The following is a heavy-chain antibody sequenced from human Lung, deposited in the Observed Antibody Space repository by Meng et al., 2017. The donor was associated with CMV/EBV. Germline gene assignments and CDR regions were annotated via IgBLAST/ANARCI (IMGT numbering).Heavy chain of an antibody. D-gene: IGHD3-16*01. CDR3: ARDYTEGDYFDY. CDR2: VYYTGTT. J-gene: IGHJ4*02. V-gene: IGHV4-30-4*01. CDR1: GGTIANGDYY. Sequence: VSGGTIANGDYYWRWIRQPPGKGLEWIGYVYYTGTTYYDPSLKSQLTISIDTSKNQFSLHLRSVTAADTAVYYCARDYTEGDYFDYWGQGALVTVSS.